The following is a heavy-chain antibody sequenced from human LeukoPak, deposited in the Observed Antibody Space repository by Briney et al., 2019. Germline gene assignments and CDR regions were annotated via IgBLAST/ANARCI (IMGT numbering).Heavy chain of an antibody. CDR3: ARDSSSWYYDY. J-gene: IGHJ4*02. Sequence: GGSLRLSCAASGITFSNAWMSWVRQAPGKGLVWVSCIKSDGSSTTYADSVKGRFTISRDNAKNTLHLQMNSLRAEDTAVYYCARDSSSWYYDYWGQGTLVTVSS. CDR2: IKSDGSST. D-gene: IGHD6-13*01. CDR1: GITFSNAW. V-gene: IGHV3-74*03.